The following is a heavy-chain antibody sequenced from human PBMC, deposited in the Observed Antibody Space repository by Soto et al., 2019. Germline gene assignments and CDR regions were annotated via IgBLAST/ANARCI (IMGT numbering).Heavy chain of an antibody. CDR3: ASSVVVPAATSDAFDI. CDR1: GYTFTSYY. V-gene: IGHV1-46*01. J-gene: IGHJ3*02. Sequence: ASVKVSCKASGYTFTSYYMHWVRQAPGQGLEWMGIINPSGGSTSYAQKFQGRVTMTRDTSTSTAYMELSSLRSEDTAVYYCASSVVVPAATSDAFDIWGQGTMVTVSS. D-gene: IGHD2-2*01. CDR2: INPSGGST.